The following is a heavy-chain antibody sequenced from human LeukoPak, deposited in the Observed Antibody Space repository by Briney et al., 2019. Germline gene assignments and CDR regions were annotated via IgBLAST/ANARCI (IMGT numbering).Heavy chain of an antibody. Sequence: NPSETLSLTCTVSGGSISSYYWSWIRQPPGKGLEWIGYIYYSGSTNYNPSLKSRVTISVDTSKNQFSLKLSSVTAADTAVYYCARGRLYYYGSESGWFDPWGQGTLVTASS. D-gene: IGHD3-10*01. CDR2: IYYSGST. J-gene: IGHJ5*02. CDR3: ARGRLYYYGSESGWFDP. V-gene: IGHV4-59*08. CDR1: GGSISSYY.